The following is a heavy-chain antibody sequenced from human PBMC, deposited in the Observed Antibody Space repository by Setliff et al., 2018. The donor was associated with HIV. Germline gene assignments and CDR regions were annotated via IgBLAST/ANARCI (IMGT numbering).Heavy chain of an antibody. J-gene: IGHJ1*01. D-gene: IGHD3-22*01. V-gene: IGHV3-7*01. CDR3: VRDLVYYYDNSGSFYVAEYFQH. Sequence: GGSLRLSWAASGFTVTTYWMSWVRQAPGKGLEWVANIKQDGSEKYYLDSVKGRFTISRDDAKTSLYLQMNSLRAEDTAVYYCVRDLVYYYDNSGSFYVAEYFQHWGQGTLVTVPS. CDR1: GFTVTTYW. CDR2: IKQDGSEK.